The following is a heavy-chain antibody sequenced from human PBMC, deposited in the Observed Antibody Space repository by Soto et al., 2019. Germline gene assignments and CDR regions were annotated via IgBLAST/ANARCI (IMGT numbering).Heavy chain of an antibody. J-gene: IGHJ4*02. Sequence: PGVSLRLSFAAPAFSFSSYFMHWVRQAPGKGLEWVAVIWYDGSNKYHADSVKGRFTISRDNSNKMVYLQMNSLRVEDTAVYYCARARDATGPFDYWGQGTLVTVSS. CDR2: IWYDGSNK. CDR3: ARARDATGPFDY. V-gene: IGHV3-33*01. CDR1: AFSFSSYF. D-gene: IGHD3-9*01.